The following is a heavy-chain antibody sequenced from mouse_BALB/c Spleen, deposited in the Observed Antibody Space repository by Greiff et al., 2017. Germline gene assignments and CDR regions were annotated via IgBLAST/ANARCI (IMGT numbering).Heavy chain of an antibody. V-gene: IGHV3-2*02. Sequence: EVHLVESGPGLVKPSQSLSLTCTVTGYSITSDYAWNWIRQFPGNKLEWMGYISYSGSTSYNPSLKSRISITRDTSKNQFFLQLNSVTTEDTATYYCASYYDYDGLFAYWGQGTLVTVSA. J-gene: IGHJ3*01. CDR1: GYSITSDYA. CDR2: ISYSGST. D-gene: IGHD2-4*01. CDR3: ASYYDYDGLFAY.